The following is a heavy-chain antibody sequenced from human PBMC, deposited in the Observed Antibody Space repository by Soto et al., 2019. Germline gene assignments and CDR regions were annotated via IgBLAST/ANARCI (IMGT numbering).Heavy chain of an antibody. CDR2: NTHSGRT. CDR3: ARELFGRSVWFDP. V-gene: IGHV4-34*01. D-gene: IGHD3-10*01. J-gene: IGHJ5*02. Sequence: SETLSLTCAVYGGSFCGYSWTWIRQPPGKGLEWIGENTHSGRTRYNPSLKSRVTILVDTSKNQFSLNLNSVTAADTAVYYCARELFGRSVWFDPWGQGTLVTVS. CDR1: GGSFCGYS.